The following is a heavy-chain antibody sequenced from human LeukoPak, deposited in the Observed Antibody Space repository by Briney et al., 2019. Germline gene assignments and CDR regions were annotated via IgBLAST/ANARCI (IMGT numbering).Heavy chain of an antibody. CDR2: ISSSSSYI. CDR3: VRDFDTVTTAYLQL. CDR1: GFTFSSYS. V-gene: IGHV3-21*01. D-gene: IGHD4-17*01. Sequence: PGGSLRLSCAASGFTFSSYSMNWVRQAPGKGLEWVSSISSSSSYIYYADSVKGRFTISRDDAKNSVYLQMNSLRADETAVYYCVRDFDTVTTAYLQLWGQGTLVTVSS. J-gene: IGHJ1*01.